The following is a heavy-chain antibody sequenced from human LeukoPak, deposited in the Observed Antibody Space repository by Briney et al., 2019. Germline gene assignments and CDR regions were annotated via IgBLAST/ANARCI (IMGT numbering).Heavy chain of an antibody. Sequence: GGSLRLSCAASGFTFRTYDLTWVRQAPGKGLEWVSAIGGDGGTTYADSVKGRFAISRDNSKNTLYLQMNSLRAEDTAIYFCAKTIPYWYFDLWGRGTLVTVSS. CDR1: GFTFRTYD. V-gene: IGHV3-23*01. CDR2: IGGDGGTT. CDR3: AKTIPYWYFDL. J-gene: IGHJ2*01. D-gene: IGHD5-24*01.